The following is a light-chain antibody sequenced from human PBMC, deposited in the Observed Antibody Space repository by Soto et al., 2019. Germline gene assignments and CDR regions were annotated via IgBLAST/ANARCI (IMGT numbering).Light chain of an antibody. CDR1: QSVSSSY. J-gene: IGKJ3*01. CDR3: QQYSGSPGFT. Sequence: EIVLTQSPGTLSLSPGERATLSCRASQSVSSSYLAWYQQKPGQAPRLLIYGASSRATGIPDRFSGSGSGTDSSLTISRLEPEDFAVYYCQQYSGSPGFTFGPGTKVDIK. V-gene: IGKV3-20*01. CDR2: GAS.